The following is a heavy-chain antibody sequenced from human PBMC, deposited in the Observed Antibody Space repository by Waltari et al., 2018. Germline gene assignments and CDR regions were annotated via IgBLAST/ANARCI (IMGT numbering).Heavy chain of an antibody. J-gene: IGHJ3*02. CDR3: ARSTWYLGAFDI. D-gene: IGHD6-13*01. V-gene: IGHV4-59*01. CDR2: IYYRGST. CDR1: GGPLGNFY. Sequence: QVQLQGSAPGLVKPSGPLSLPGPVSGGPLGNFYWSWIRQPPGKGLEWIGYIYYRGSTNYNPSLKSRVTISVDTSKNQFSLELNSVTAADTALYYCARSTWYLGAFDIWGQGTLVTVSS.